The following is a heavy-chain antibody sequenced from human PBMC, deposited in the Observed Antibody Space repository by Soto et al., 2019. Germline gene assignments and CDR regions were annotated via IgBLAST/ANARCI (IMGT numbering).Heavy chain of an antibody. V-gene: IGHV1-18*01. CDR1: GYAFTTYG. CDR3: ARGRYGDY. J-gene: IGHJ4*02. Sequence: QVHLVQSRAEVNKPGASVKVSCKGSGYAFTTYGITWVRQAPGQGLEWMGWISAHNGNTNYAQKLQGRVTVTRDTSTSTAYMELRSLRSDDTAVYYCARGRYGDYWGQGARVTVSS. CDR2: ISAHNGNT. D-gene: IGHD1-1*01.